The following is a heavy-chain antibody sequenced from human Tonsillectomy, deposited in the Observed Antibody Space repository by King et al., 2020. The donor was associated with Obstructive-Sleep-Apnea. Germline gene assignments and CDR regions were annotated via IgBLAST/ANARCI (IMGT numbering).Heavy chain of an antibody. CDR2: ISPNSGAT. J-gene: IGHJ4*02. D-gene: IGHD3-22*01. CDR3: ARDMSAYDSTSPAY. CDR1: GYTFTGYY. Sequence: VQLVQSGAEVKKPGASVKVSCKASGYTFTGYYIHWVRQAPGQGFEWMGWISPNSGATQYAQKFQDRVTMTRDTSISTAYKDLSRLRSDDTAIYFCARDMSAYDSTSPAYWGQGTLVTVSS. V-gene: IGHV1-2*02.